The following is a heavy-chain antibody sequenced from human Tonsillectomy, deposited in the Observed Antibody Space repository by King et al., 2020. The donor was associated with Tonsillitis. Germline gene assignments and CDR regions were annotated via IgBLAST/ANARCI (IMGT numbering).Heavy chain of an antibody. V-gene: IGHV5-51*01. CDR1: GYSFTNYW. CDR2: SYPGDSDT. D-gene: IGHD7-27*01. J-gene: IGHJ5*02. Sequence: QLVQSGAEVKKPGESLKISCKCSGYSFTNYWIGLVRQMSGKGLEWMGISYPGDSDTRYSPSFQGQVTISADKSISTAYLQWSGLKASDTAIYYCARQFGLTGDYWFDPWGQGSLVTVSS. CDR3: ARQFGLTGDYWFDP.